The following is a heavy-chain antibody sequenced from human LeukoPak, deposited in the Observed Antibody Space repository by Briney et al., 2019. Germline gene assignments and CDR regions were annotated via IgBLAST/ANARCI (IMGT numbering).Heavy chain of an antibody. V-gene: IGHV3-7*03. CDR3: AKEGRSLQTY. J-gene: IGHJ4*02. D-gene: IGHD5-24*01. CDR2: IKEDGTET. CDR1: GSMFRNYW. Sequence: PGGSLRLSCVVSGSMFRNYWMSWLRQAPGKGLEWVANIKEDGTETYYVDSVKGRFTISRDNAKNSLYLQMNSLRVEDTAVYYCAKEGRSLQTYWGQGTLVTVSS.